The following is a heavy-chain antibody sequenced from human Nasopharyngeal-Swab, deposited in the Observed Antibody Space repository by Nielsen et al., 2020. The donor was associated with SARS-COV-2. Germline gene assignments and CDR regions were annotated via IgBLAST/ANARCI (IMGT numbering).Heavy chain of an antibody. CDR3: AREPIAAAGTGWFDP. CDR2: IKQDGSEK. CDR1: GFTFSNAW. J-gene: IGHJ5*02. Sequence: GESLKISCAASGFTFSNAWMSWVRQAPGKGLEWVANIKQDGSEKYYVDSVKGRFTISRDNAKNSLYLQMNSLRAEDTAVYYCAREPIAAAGTGWFDPWGQGTLVTVSS. D-gene: IGHD6-13*01. V-gene: IGHV3-7*01.